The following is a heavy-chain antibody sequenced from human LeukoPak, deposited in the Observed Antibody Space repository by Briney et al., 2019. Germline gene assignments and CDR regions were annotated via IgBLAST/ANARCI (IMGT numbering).Heavy chain of an antibody. J-gene: IGHJ4*02. CDR1: GFTFSSYT. CDR3: ARDTDANYYDSSGYYGRFDY. CDR2: ITSSSSYI. Sequence: GGSLRLSCAASGFTFSSYTINWVRQAPGKGLEWVSSITSSSSYIYYAYSLKGRFNISRDNAKNSLYLQMNSLRAEGTAVYYCARDTDANYYDSSGYYGRFDYWGQGTLVTVSS. D-gene: IGHD3-22*01. V-gene: IGHV3-21*01.